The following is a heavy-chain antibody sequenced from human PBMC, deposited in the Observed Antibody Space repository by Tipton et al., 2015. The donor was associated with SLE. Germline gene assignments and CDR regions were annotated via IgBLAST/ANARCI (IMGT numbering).Heavy chain of an antibody. V-gene: IGHV4-34*01. CDR3: ARGCSSSTCEPFYFFGMDV. CDR1: GESLSGQY. D-gene: IGHD2-2*01. Sequence: TLSLTCSVYGESLSGQYWSWIRQPPGKGLEWIGEVFRGESTNYSPSLESRVTITVDMSKNQFSLRLISVTAADTAVYYCARGCSSSTCEPFYFFGMDVWGQGTTGTVSS. CDR2: VFRGEST. J-gene: IGHJ6*02.